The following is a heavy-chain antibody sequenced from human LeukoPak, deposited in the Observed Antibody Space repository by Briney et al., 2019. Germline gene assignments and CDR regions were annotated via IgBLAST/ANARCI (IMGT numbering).Heavy chain of an antibody. CDR2: ISSTSSNV. CDR3: ARGGAARPDY. CDR1: GFTFSSYG. J-gene: IGHJ4*02. V-gene: IGHV3-48*04. D-gene: IGHD6-6*01. Sequence: PGGSLRLSCAASGFTFSSYGMSWVRQAPGKGLEWVSYISSTSSNVAYADSVKGRFTISRDNVRNSLYLHINSLRVEDTSVYYCARGGAARPDYWGQGTLVTVSS.